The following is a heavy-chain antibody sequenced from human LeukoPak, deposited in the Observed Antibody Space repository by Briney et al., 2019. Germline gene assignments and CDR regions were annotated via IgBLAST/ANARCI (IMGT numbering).Heavy chain of an antibody. CDR2: MNPNSGNT. CDR3: ARGLNSGYVTNDAFDI. Sequence: ASVKVSCKASGYTFTSYDINWVRQATGPGLEWMGWMNPNSGNTGYAQKFQGRVTMTRNTSISTAYMELSSLRSEDTAVYYCARGLNSGYVTNDAFDIWGQGTMVTVSS. CDR1: GYTFTSYD. D-gene: IGHD5-12*01. V-gene: IGHV1-8*01. J-gene: IGHJ3*02.